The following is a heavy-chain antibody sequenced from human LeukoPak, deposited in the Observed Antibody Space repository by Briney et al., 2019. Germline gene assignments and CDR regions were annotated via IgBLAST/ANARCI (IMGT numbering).Heavy chain of an antibody. CDR1: GFTFSSYA. CDR2: ISGSGGST. J-gene: IGHJ4*02. Sequence: GGSLRLSCEASGFTFSSYAMTWFRQAPGKGLEWVSAISGSGGSTYYADSVKGRFTISRDNSKNTLYLQRNSLRAEDTAVYYCAKVRIAAAGTFDYWGQGTLVTVSS. CDR3: AKVRIAAAGTFDY. D-gene: IGHD6-13*01. V-gene: IGHV3-23*01.